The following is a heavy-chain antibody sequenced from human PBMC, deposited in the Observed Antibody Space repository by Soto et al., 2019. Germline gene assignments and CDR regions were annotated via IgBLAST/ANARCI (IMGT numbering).Heavy chain of an antibody. J-gene: IGHJ5*02. Sequence: SETLSLTCTVSGGSISSGGYYWNWIRQHPGKGLEWIGYIYYSGSTYYNPSLKSRVTISIDTSKTQFSLKLSSVTAADTAVYYCARDYGDYSGWFDPWGQGTLVTVSS. CDR3: ARDYGDYSGWFDP. V-gene: IGHV4-31*03. CDR2: IYYSGST. D-gene: IGHD4-17*01. CDR1: GGSISSGGYY.